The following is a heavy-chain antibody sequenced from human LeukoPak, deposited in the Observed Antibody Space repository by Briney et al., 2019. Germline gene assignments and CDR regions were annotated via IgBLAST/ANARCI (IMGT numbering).Heavy chain of an antibody. V-gene: IGHV6-1*01. J-gene: IGHJ4*02. D-gene: IGHD6-13*01. CDR3: ARYSIAAPGAVDY. CDR2: TYYRSKWYN. CDR1: GDSVSSNSAA. Sequence: SQTLSLTCAISGDSVSSNSAAWNWIRQSPSRGLEWLGRTYYRSKWYNDYAVSVKSRITINPDTSKNQSSLKLSSVTAADTAVYYCARYSIAAPGAVDYWGQGTLVTVSS.